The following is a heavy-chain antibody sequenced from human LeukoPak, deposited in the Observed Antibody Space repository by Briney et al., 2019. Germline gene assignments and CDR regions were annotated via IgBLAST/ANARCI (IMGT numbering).Heavy chain of an antibody. V-gene: IGHV3-48*03. CDR2: ISSSGGTI. CDR3: VRDDGGSTFDT. Sequence: AGGSLRLSCAASKFTFSSHDMHWVRQAPGKGLEWVSFISSSGGTIYLADSVKGRFTISRDNARNPLYLQMNSLRAEDTALYYCVRDDGGSTFDTWGQGTMVTVSS. J-gene: IGHJ3*02. CDR1: KFTFSSHD. D-gene: IGHD3-10*01.